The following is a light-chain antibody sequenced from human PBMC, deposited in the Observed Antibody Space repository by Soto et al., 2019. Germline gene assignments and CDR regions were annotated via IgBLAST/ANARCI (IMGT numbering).Light chain of an antibody. CDR2: GAS. CDR1: QSVGGNS. J-gene: IGKJ2*01. V-gene: IGKV3-20*01. CDR3: HHDGRSRDT. Sequence: EIVLTQSPGTLSLSPGESATLSCRASQSVGGNSFAWYRHHPGQAPRLLIYGASSRATDIPDRFSGSASRTDFTLTISRLDPEDFAVYYGHHDGRSRDTCGQGTKLEIK.